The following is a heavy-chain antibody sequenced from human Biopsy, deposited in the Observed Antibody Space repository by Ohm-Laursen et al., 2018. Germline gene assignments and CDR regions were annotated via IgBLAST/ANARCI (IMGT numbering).Heavy chain of an antibody. CDR2: TSISGTFT. Sequence: SLRLSCTASGFNFSTYGMSWVRQVAGKGLEWVSGTSISGTFTHYADSVKGRSTISRDNSKNTLYLQMNSLRGEDTAVYYCAKCMTGGSNYYFHHCGQGTLVTVSS. V-gene: IGHV3-23*05. CDR1: GFNFSTYG. CDR3: AKCMTGGSNYYFHH. J-gene: IGHJ4*02. D-gene: IGHD2-8*01.